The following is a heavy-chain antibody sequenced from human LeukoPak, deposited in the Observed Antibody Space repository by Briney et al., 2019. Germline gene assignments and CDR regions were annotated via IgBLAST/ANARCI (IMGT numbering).Heavy chain of an antibody. V-gene: IGHV4-39*01. D-gene: IGHD3-10*01. J-gene: IGHJ4*02. Sequence: PSETLSLTCTVSGVSLSSSNTYRGWIRQPPGKGLEWIGCLYYSGSSYYNPSLKSRVTISADTSKNQFSLKLTSVTAADTAVYYFVIMAGYWGQGTLVTVSS. CDR3: VIMAGY. CDR2: LYYSGSS. CDR1: GVSLSSSNTY.